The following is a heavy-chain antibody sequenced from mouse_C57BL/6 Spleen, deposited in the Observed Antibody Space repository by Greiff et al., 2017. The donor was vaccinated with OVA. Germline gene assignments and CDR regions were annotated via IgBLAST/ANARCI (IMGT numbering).Heavy chain of an antibody. Sequence: QVQLQQPGAELVRPGSSVKLSRKASGYTFTSYWMHWVKQRPIQGLEWIGNIDPSDSETHYNQKFKDKATLTVDKSSSTAYMQLSSLASEDSAVYYCARPRFGSGGLDYWGQGTTLTVSS. CDR3: ARPRFGSGGLDY. D-gene: IGHD1-1*01. V-gene: IGHV1-52*01. J-gene: IGHJ2*01. CDR2: IDPSDSET. CDR1: GYTFTSYW.